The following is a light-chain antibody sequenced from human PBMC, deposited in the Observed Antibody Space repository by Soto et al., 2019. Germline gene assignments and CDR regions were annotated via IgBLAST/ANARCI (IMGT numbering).Light chain of an antibody. CDR1: QNVANY. CDR2: GAS. V-gene: IGKV3-11*01. J-gene: IGKJ1*01. CDR3: QQSLNPKT. Sequence: EIVLTQSPATLSLSPGERATLSCRASQNVANYLDWYQQKPGQAPTLLIYGASTRATGIPDRLSGSGSGTDFTLTIDRLEPEDFAVYYCQQSLNPKTFGQGTKVDIK.